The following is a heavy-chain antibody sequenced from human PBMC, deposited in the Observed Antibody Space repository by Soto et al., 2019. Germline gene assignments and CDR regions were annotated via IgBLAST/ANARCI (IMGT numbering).Heavy chain of an antibody. CDR1: GGSISSGGYY. CDR3: ARDMDTAYGWGFDP. J-gene: IGHJ5*02. Sequence: KPSETLSLTCTVSGGSISSGGYYWSWIRQHPGKGLEWIGYIYYSGSTYYNPSLKSRVTISVDTSKNQFSLKLSSVTAADTAVYYCARDMDTAYGWGFDPWGQGTLVTVSS. D-gene: IGHD5-18*01. V-gene: IGHV4-31*03. CDR2: IYYSGST.